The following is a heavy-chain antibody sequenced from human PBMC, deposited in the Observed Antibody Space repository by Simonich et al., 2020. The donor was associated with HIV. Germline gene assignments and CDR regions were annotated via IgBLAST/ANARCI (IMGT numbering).Heavy chain of an antibody. V-gene: IGHV4-34*01. CDR1: GGSFSGYT. D-gene: IGHD5-12*01. CDR2: INHSEST. J-gene: IGHJ4*02. CDR3: ASRGGYAFDY. Sequence: QVHLQQGGAGLLKPSETLSLTCAVYGGSFSGYTWNWIRQPPGKGLEWIGEINHSESTDSNSSLMSRVTLSGDTSKNQFSLKLRSVTAADTAMYYCASRGGYAFDYWGQGTLVTVSS.